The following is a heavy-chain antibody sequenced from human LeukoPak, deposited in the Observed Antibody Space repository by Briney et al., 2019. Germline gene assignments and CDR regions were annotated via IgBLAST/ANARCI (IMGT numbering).Heavy chain of an antibody. CDR3: AKNPGYCSSTSCPATDYYYGMDV. Sequence: GGSLRLSCAASGFTFSSYAMSWVRQAPGKGLEWVSAISGSGGSTYYADSVKGRFTISRDNSKNTLYLQMNSLRAEDTAVYYCAKNPGYCSSTSCPATDYYYGMDVWGQGTTDTVSS. CDR1: GFTFSSYA. J-gene: IGHJ6*02. D-gene: IGHD2-2*01. CDR2: ISGSGGST. V-gene: IGHV3-23*01.